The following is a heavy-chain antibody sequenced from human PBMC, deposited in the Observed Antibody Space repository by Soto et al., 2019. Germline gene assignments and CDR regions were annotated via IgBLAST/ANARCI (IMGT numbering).Heavy chain of an antibody. J-gene: IGHJ6*02. CDR1: GFTFSSYA. CDR3: ASHSSSNYYYYYGMDV. D-gene: IGHD6-6*01. V-gene: IGHV3-23*01. CDR2: ISGSGGST. Sequence: HPGGSLRLSCAASGFTFSSYAMSWVRQAPGKGLEWVSAISGSGGSTYYADSVKGRFTISRDNSKNTLYLQMNSLRAEDTAVYYCASHSSSNYYYYYGMDVWGQGTTVTVSS.